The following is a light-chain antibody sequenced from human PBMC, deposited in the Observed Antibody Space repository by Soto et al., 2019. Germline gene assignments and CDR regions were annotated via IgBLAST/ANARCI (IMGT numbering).Light chain of an antibody. CDR3: NSQRSSGTRV. CDR2: EVS. V-gene: IGLV2-14*01. J-gene: IGLJ1*01. Sequence: QSVLTHPASVSGSPGQSITISCTGTSSDVGGYKHVSWYQHHPGKAPKLMIYEVSNRPSGVSNRFSDSKSGYTASLTISGLQAEDEADYYCNSQRSSGTRVFGTGTKLTVL. CDR1: SSDVGGYKH.